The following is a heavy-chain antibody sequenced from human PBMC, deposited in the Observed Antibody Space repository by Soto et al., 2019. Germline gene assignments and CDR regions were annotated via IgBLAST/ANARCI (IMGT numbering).Heavy chain of an antibody. D-gene: IGHD3-22*01. J-gene: IGHJ6*02. CDR2: IYHSGST. CDR3: ARLTYYYDSSGLYYYYGMDV. CDR1: GGSISSSNW. V-gene: IGHV4-4*02. Sequence: QVQLQESGPGLVKPSGTLSLTCAVSGGSISSSNWWSWVRQPPGKGLEWIGEIYHSGSTNYNPSLNSRVTISVDKSKNQFSLKLSSVTAADTAVYYCARLTYYYDSSGLYYYYGMDVWGQGTTVTVSS.